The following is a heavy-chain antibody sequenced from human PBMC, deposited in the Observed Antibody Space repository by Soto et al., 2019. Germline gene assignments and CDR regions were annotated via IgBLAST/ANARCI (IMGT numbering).Heavy chain of an antibody. Sequence: PGVSLRLSCAASGFTFSSYAISWVRQAPGKGLEWVSGISDSGDTTHYADSVMGRFTISRDNSKNTLYRQMNSLRAEDTAVYYCAKHSRTCDFWSGAVKGAFDIWGQGTMVTVSS. CDR2: ISDSGDTT. J-gene: IGHJ3*02. CDR3: AKHSRTCDFWSGAVKGAFDI. V-gene: IGHV3-23*01. D-gene: IGHD3-3*01. CDR1: GFTFSSYA.